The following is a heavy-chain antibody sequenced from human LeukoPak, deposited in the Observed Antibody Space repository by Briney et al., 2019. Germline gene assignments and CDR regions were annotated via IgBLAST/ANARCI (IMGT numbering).Heavy chain of an antibody. D-gene: IGHD2-15*01. J-gene: IGHJ3*02. V-gene: IGHV4-4*07. CDR2: IYTSGST. CDR3: ARVYCSGGSCYSRAFDI. CDR1: GGSISSYY. Sequence: PSETLSLTCTVSGGSISSYYWSWIRQPAGKGLEWIGRIYTSGSTNYNPSLKSRVTMSVDTSKNQFSLKLSSVTAADTAVYYCARVYCSGGSCYSRAFDIWGQGTMVTVSS.